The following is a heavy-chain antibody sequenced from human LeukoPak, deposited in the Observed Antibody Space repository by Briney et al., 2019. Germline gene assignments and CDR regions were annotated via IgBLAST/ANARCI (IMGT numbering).Heavy chain of an antibody. Sequence: GGSLRLSCAASGFTFSSYSMNWVRQAPGKGLEWVSSIPSGSNYIFYADSVKGRFTNSRDNAKSSLYLQMNSLRAEDTAVYYCARDTVTTFRFRDYYYYGMDVWGQGTTDTVSS. CDR3: ARDTVTTFRFRDYYYYGMDV. D-gene: IGHD4-17*01. CDR1: GFTFSSYS. CDR2: IPSGSNYI. J-gene: IGHJ6*02. V-gene: IGHV3-21*04.